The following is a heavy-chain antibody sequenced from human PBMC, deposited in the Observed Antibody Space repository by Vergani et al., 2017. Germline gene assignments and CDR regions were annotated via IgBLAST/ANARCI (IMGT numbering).Heavy chain of an antibody. J-gene: IGHJ4*02. Sequence: QVQLVESGGGVVQRVGSLRLSCATSGFTLSNYDMQWIRQGPGKGLEFVASIQFDGSNQYYADSVKGRFTLSRDFSKNTLYLQMNSLRTDDTATYYCAKHFRGWGIDYWGQGTQVIVSS. D-gene: IGHD3-16*01. CDR1: GFTLSNYD. CDR2: IQFDGSNQ. V-gene: IGHV3-30*02. CDR3: AKHFRGWGIDY.